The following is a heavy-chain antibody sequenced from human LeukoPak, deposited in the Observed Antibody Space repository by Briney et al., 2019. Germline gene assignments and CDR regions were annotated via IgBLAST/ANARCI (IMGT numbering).Heavy chain of an antibody. D-gene: IGHD3-10*01. J-gene: IGHJ4*02. CDR3: ARVVRADGSGSYSVFDY. Sequence: VKXSCKASGYTFTSYYMHWVRQAPGQGLEWMGIINPSGGSTSYAQKFQGRVTMTRDTSTSTVYMELSSLRSEDTAVYYCARVVRADGSGSYSVFDYWGQGTLVTVSS. CDR1: GYTFTSYY. CDR2: INPSGGST. V-gene: IGHV1-46*01.